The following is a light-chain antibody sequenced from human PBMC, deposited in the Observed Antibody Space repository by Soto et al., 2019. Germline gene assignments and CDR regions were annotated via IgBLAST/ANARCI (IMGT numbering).Light chain of an antibody. CDR2: GAS. CDR3: QQYGSLPPIP. J-gene: IGKJ5*01. V-gene: IGKV3-20*01. Sequence: ENVLTQSPCTVSLSPGERATLSCRASQSVSSSYLAWYQQKPGQAPRLLIYGASSRATGIPDRFSGSGSGTDFTLTISILEPEDFAVYYCQQYGSLPPIPFCQGARLAIK. CDR1: QSVSSSY.